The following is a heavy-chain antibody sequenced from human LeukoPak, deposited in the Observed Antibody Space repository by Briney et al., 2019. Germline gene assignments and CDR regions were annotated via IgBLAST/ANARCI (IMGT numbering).Heavy chain of an antibody. CDR3: ARDLSYFDY. CDR2: IRQDGSSK. Sequence: PGGSLRLSXAASGFTFRTSWMTWVRQAPGKGLEWVANIRQDGSSKYCVDSVKGRFTISRDNAKNSVYLQLNSLRVEDTAVYYCARDLSYFDYWGQGALVTVSS. J-gene: IGHJ4*02. V-gene: IGHV3-7*01. CDR1: GFTFRTSW.